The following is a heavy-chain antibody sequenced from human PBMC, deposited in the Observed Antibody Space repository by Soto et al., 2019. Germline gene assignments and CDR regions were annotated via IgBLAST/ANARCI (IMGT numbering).Heavy chain of an antibody. Sequence: QVQLQESGPGLVKPSQTLSLTCTVSGGSISSGDYYWSWIRQPPGKGLEWIGYIYYSGSTYYNPSLKSRVTISVDTSKNQFSLKLSSVTAADTAVYYCARVGNKGSSGYYWSDYYYYGMDVWGQGTTVTVSS. CDR3: ARVGNKGSSGYYWSDYYYYGMDV. CDR1: GGSISSGDYY. J-gene: IGHJ6*02. V-gene: IGHV4-30-4*01. CDR2: IYYSGST. D-gene: IGHD3-22*01.